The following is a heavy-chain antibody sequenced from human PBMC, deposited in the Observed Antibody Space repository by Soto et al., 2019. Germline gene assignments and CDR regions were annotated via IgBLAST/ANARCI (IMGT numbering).Heavy chain of an antibody. D-gene: IGHD5-12*01. CDR3: AREGKKGYSGYDSRNYYYYYGMDV. J-gene: IGHJ6*02. Sequence: GGSVKVSCKASGYTFTSYGISWVRQAPGQGLEWMGWISAYNGNTNYAQKLQGRVTMTTDTSTSTAYMELRSLRSDDTAVYYCAREGKKGYSGYDSRNYYYYYGMDVWGQGTTVTVSS. V-gene: IGHV1-18*01. CDR1: GYTFTSYG. CDR2: ISAYNGNT.